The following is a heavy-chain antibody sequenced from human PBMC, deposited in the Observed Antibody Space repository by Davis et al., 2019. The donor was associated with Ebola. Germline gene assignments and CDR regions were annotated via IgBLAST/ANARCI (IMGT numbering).Heavy chain of an antibody. J-gene: IGHJ3*02. V-gene: IGHV3-23*01. CDR2: LGTSADT. CDR1: GFSFSSYA. CDR3: AKDTSNIWFDI. D-gene: IGHD1-26*01. Sequence: GESLKISCVASGFSFSSYAMSWVRQAPGKGLEWVSTLGTSADTYYAESVKGRFTISRDNSKNTLYLQMNGLRVEDTAIYYCAKDTSNIWFDIWGQGTMVTVSS.